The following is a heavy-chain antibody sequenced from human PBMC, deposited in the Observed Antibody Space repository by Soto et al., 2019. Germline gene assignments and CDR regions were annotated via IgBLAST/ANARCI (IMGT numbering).Heavy chain of an antibody. CDR1: GFTFSSYS. D-gene: IGHD6-13*01. V-gene: IGHV3-48*01. CDR2: ISSSSSTI. J-gene: IGHJ4*02. Sequence: EVQLVESGGGLVQPGGSLRLSCAASGFTFSSYSMNWVRQAPGKGLEWVSYISSSSSTIYYADSVKGRFTISRDNAKNSLDLQMNSLRAEDTAVYYCASASSSWNGARRFDYWGQGTLVTVSS. CDR3: ASASSSWNGARRFDY.